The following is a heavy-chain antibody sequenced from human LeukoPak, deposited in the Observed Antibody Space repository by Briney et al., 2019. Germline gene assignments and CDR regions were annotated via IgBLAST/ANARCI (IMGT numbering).Heavy chain of an antibody. J-gene: IGHJ3*02. CDR2: IYTSGST. CDR1: GGSFSGYY. Sequence: SETLSLTCAVYGGSFSGYYWSWIRQPAGKGLEWIGRIYTSGSTNYNPSLKSRVTMSVDTSKNQFSLKLSSVTAADTAVYYCARARSDAGSGSPYAFDIWGQGTMVTVSS. D-gene: IGHD3-10*01. V-gene: IGHV4-59*10. CDR3: ARARSDAGSGSPYAFDI.